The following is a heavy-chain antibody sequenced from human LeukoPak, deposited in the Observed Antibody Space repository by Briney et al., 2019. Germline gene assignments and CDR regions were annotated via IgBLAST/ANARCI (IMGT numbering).Heavy chain of an antibody. Sequence: GESLKISCKGSGYSFTSYWIGWVRQMPGKGLEWMGIIYPGDSDTRYSPSFQGQFTISADKSISTAYLQWSSLKASDTAMYYCARRVHDFWSGYPFDYWGQGTLVTVSS. CDR1: GYSFTSYW. V-gene: IGHV5-51*01. J-gene: IGHJ4*02. CDR3: ARRVHDFWSGYPFDY. D-gene: IGHD3-3*01. CDR2: IYPGDSDT.